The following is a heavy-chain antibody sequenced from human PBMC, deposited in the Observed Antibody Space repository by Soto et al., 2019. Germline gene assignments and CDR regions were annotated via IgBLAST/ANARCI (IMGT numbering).Heavy chain of an antibody. D-gene: IGHD5-18*01. V-gene: IGHV4-61*01. J-gene: IGHJ4*02. CDR3: ARDSRGYSRAFDY. CDR1: GDSVSSDSYY. CDR2: IYSSGST. Sequence: PSETLSLTCTVSGDSVSSDSYYWTWIRQPPGKGLEWIGYIYSSGSTKYNPSLKSRVTISLDTSNNQFSLELTSVTAADTAIYYCARDSRGYSRAFDYWGQGALVTVSP.